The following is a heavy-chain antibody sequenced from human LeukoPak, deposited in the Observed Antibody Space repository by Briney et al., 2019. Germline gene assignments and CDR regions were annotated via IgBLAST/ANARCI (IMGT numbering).Heavy chain of an antibody. CDR1: GFTFSNYW. CDR2: INRDGSDK. Sequence: GGSLRLSCAASGFTFSNYWMTWVRQAPGKGLEWVANINRDGSDKYYMASVQGRFTISRDNAKNSLSLQMNSLRAEDTAVYFCARAIEGAYDLWGQGTLVTVSS. D-gene: IGHD5-12*01. V-gene: IGHV3-7*04. J-gene: IGHJ4*02. CDR3: ARAIEGAYDL.